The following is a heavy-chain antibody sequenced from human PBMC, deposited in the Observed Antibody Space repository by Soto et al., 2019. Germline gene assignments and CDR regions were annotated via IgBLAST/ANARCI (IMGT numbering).Heavy chain of an antibody. D-gene: IGHD3-10*01. CDR3: AKDTMVQKYYYYGMDV. Sequence: GGSLRLSCAASGFTFSSYAMSWVRQAPGKGLEWVSAISGSGGSTYYADSVKGRFTISRDNSKNTLYLQMNSLRAEDTAVYYCAKDTMVQKYYYYGMDVWGQGTTVTVSS. CDR1: GFTFSSYA. J-gene: IGHJ6*02. CDR2: ISGSGGST. V-gene: IGHV3-23*01.